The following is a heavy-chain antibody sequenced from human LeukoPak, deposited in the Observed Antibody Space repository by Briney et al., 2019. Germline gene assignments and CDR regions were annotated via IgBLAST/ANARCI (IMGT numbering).Heavy chain of an antibody. CDR1: GYTFTGYY. V-gene: IGHV1-2*02. CDR2: INPNSGGT. D-gene: IGHD6-13*01. J-gene: IGHJ6*03. Sequence: ASVKVSCKASGYTFTGYYMHWVRQAPGQGLEWMGWINPNSGGTNYAQKFQGRVTMTRDTSISTAYMELSRLRSDDTAVYYCARLPGIAAAGTPRYYYYYYYMDVWGKGTTVTVSS. CDR3: ARLPGIAAAGTPRYYYYYYYMDV.